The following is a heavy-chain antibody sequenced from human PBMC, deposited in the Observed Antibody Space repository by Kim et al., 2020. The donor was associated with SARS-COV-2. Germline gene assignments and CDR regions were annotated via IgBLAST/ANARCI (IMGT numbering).Heavy chain of an antibody. CDR3: AKGTHIAVAGLYFDY. J-gene: IGHJ4*02. D-gene: IGHD6-19*01. Sequence: GGSLRLSCAASGFTFSSYGMHWVRQAPGKGLEWVAVISYDGSNKYYADSVKGRFTISRDNSKNTLYLQMNSLRAEDTAVYYCAKGTHIAVAGLYFDYWGQGTLVTVSS. V-gene: IGHV3-30*18. CDR2: ISYDGSNK. CDR1: GFTFSSYG.